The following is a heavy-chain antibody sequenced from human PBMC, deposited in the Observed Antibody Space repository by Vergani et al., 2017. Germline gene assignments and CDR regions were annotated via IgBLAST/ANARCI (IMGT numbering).Heavy chain of an antibody. D-gene: IGHD6-13*01. V-gene: IGHV4-4*02. CDR3: AREGGALRAAALSF. Sequence: QVQLQESGPGLVKPSGTLSLTCAVSGGSISSSNWWSWVRQPPGKGLEWIGYIYYSGSTYYNPSLKSRVTISVDTSKNQFSLKLSSVTAADTAVYYCAREGGALRAAALSFWGQGTLVTVSS. CDR2: IYYSGST. CDR1: GGSISSSNW. J-gene: IGHJ4*02.